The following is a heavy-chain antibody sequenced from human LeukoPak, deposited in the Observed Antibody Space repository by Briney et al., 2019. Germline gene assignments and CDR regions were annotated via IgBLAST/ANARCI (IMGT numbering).Heavy chain of an antibody. J-gene: IGHJ6*02. CDR1: GFTVSSYY. CDR3: ARSYSNHLFGMDV. Sequence: GGSLRLSCAASGFTVSSYYMTWVRQAPGTGLEWVSVIYSGGSTYYADSVKGRVAISRDNSKNTVFLQMNSVRAEDTAVYYCARSYSNHLFGMDVWGQGTTVTVSS. CDR2: IYSGGST. D-gene: IGHD4-11*01. V-gene: IGHV3-66*01.